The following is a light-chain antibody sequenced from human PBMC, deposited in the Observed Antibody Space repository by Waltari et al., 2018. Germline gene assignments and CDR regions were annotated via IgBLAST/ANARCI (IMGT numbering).Light chain of an antibody. CDR1: QGVSSY. CDR3: QQRSNWPPFT. J-gene: IGKJ3*01. V-gene: IGKV3-11*01. CDR2: DAS. Sequence: EIVLTQSPATLSLSPGERATLSCRASQGVSSYLAWYQQKPGQAPRLLIYDASNRATGIPARFSGRGSGTDFTFTISSLEPEDFAVYYCQQRSNWPPFTFGPGTKVDIK.